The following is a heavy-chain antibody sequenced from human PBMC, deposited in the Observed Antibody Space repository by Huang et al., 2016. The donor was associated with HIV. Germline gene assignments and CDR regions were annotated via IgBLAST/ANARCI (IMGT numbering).Heavy chain of an antibody. J-gene: IGHJ3*02. CDR2: ISDSGST. CDR1: GGSFRGPY. CDR3: ARMFKYDSGGYWGNDAFDI. Sequence: QVQLQQWGAELLKPSATLSLTCAVSGGSFRGPYWTWIRQPPGGGLEWIGEISDSGSTTYNPPLKSRVTISGDTSQSQFALKLNSVTAAETAIYYCARMFKYDSGGYWGNDAFDIWGQGTMVTVSS. D-gene: IGHD3-22*01. V-gene: IGHV4-34*02.